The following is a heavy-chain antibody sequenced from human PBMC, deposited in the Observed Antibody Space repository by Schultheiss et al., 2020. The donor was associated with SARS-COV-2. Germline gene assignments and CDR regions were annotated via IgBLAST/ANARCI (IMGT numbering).Heavy chain of an antibody. V-gene: IGHV3-30*04. CDR1: GFTFSSYA. CDR2: ISYDGSNK. CDR3: ARAGGFGVVIIDYYYGMDV. Sequence: GGSLRLSCAASGFTFSSYAMHWVRQAPGKGLEWVAVISYDGSNKYYADSVKGRFTISRDNSKNTLYLQMNSLRAEDTAVYYCARAGGFGVVIIDYYYGMDVWGQGTTVTVSS. J-gene: IGHJ6*02. D-gene: IGHD3-3*01.